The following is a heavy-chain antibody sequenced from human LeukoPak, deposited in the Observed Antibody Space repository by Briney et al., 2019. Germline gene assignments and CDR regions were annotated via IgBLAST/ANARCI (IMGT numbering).Heavy chain of an antibody. Sequence: ASVKVSCKASGGTLNSYAISWVRQAPGQGLEWMGGIIPIFGTANYAQKFQGRVTITADESTSTAYMELSSLRSEDTAVYYCAHTPYSSGWYYFDYWGQGTLVTVSS. D-gene: IGHD6-19*01. J-gene: IGHJ4*02. V-gene: IGHV1-69*13. CDR2: IIPIFGTA. CDR3: AHTPYSSGWYYFDY. CDR1: GGTLNSYA.